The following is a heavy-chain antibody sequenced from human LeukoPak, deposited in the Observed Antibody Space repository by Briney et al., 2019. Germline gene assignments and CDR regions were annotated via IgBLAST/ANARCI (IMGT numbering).Heavy chain of an antibody. Sequence: GGSPRLSCAASGFTFSSYAMSWVRQAPGKGLEWVSGISGSGGSTYYADSVKGRFTISRDSSKNTLYLQMNSLRAEDTAVYYCAKDPSSSWYWYFDLWGRGTLVTVSS. CDR1: GFTFSSYA. CDR3: AKDPSSSWYWYFDL. D-gene: IGHD6-13*01. CDR2: ISGSGGST. V-gene: IGHV3-23*01. J-gene: IGHJ2*01.